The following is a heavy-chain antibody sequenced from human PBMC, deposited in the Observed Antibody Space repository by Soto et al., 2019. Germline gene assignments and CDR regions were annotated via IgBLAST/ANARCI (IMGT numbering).Heavy chain of an antibody. D-gene: IGHD6-13*01. CDR1: GGSFSGYY. Sequence: NPSETLSLTCAVYGGSFSGYYWSWIRQPLGKGLEWIGEINHSGSTNYNPSLKSRVTISVDTSKNQFSLKLSSVTAADTAVYYCARGDAAAGTGYYYYYGMDVWGQGTTVTVSS. CDR3: ARGDAAAGTGYYYYYGMDV. V-gene: IGHV4-34*01. J-gene: IGHJ6*02. CDR2: INHSGST.